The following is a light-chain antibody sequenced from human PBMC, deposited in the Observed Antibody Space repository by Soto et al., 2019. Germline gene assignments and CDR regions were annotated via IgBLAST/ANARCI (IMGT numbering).Light chain of an antibody. V-gene: IGLV2-14*01. CDR3: SSYTSSSPYV. CDR2: DVS. CDR1: SSDVGGYNY. Sequence: QSVLTQPASVSGSPGQSITISCTGTSSDVGGYNYVSWYQQHPGKAPKLMIYDVSNRPSGVSNRFSGSKSGNTASLTISGLQAEYEADYSCSSYTSSSPYVFGTGTEVTVL. J-gene: IGLJ1*01.